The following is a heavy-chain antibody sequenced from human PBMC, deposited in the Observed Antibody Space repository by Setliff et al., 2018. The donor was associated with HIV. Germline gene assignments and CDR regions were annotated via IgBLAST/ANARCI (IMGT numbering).Heavy chain of an antibody. Sequence: GASVKVSCKASGYTLTSYYMHWMRQAPGQGLEWLGIINPSGGGTIYAQKFQGRVTMTEDTSTDTAYMELSSLRVEDTAVYFCARVRRLGYCSEGSCLPDNWGQGTLVTVSS. CDR2: INPSGGGT. D-gene: IGHD2-15*01. CDR3: ARVRRLGYCSEGSCLPDN. J-gene: IGHJ4*02. V-gene: IGHV1-46*01. CDR1: GYTLTSYY.